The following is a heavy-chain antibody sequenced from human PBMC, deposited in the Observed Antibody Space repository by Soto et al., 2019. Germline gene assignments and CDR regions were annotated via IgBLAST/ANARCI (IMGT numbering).Heavy chain of an antibody. CDR3: ARSLGETTSLFDY. D-gene: IGHD1-26*01. CDR2: INPSSGTT. J-gene: IGHJ4*02. Sequence: QVQLVQSGAEMKQPGASVKLSCQASGYIFIHCFMHWVRQAPGQGLEWMGGINPSSGTTTYAQKFQGRVTVTRDNSTSTVYMELSSLGSGDTAMYYCARSLGETTSLFDYWGQGSLVTVAA. CDR1: GYIFIHCF. V-gene: IGHV1-46*01.